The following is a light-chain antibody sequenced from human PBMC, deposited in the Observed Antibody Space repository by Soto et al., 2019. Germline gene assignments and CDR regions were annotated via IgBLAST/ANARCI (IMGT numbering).Light chain of an antibody. CDR3: SSYAGSDLYV. J-gene: IGLJ1*01. V-gene: IGLV2-8*01. Sequence: QSVLTQPPSASGSPGQSVTISCTGTSSDVGGYKYVSWYQQHPGKAPKVMIYEVSKRPSGVPDRFSGSKSGNTASLTVSGLQAEDEADYYCSSYAGSDLYVFGSGNKLTVL. CDR2: EVS. CDR1: SSDVGGYKY.